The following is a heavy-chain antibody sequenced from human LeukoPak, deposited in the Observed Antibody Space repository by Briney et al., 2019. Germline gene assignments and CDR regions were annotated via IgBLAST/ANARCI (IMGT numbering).Heavy chain of an antibody. D-gene: IGHD6-19*01. J-gene: IGHJ4*02. CDR2: INYSGSS. V-gene: IGHV4-39*01. CDR3: KGSGHTFGY. Sequence: PSETLSLTCTVSGGSISSSSYYSGWFRQPPGKGLEGVGIINYSGSSYYSPSLKSRVTISVDTSKTQFSLKLSSVTAADTAVYYWKGSGHTFGYWGQRTLVTASS. CDR1: GGSISSSSYY.